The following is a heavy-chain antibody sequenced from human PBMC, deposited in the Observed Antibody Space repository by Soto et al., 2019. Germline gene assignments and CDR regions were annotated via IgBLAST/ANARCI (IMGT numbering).Heavy chain of an antibody. CDR3: ARGIFAGDV. CDR1: GSTFTSYY. CDR2: INPNGGST. V-gene: IGHV1-46*03. J-gene: IGHJ6*04. Sequence: QLVQSGAEVKKPGASVRVSCKASGSTFTSYYIHWVRQAPGQGLEGMGIINPNGGSTNYAQKFQGRVTMTRDTPTSTVYMDLSSLRSEDTAVYYCARGIFAGDVWGKGTTVTVSS.